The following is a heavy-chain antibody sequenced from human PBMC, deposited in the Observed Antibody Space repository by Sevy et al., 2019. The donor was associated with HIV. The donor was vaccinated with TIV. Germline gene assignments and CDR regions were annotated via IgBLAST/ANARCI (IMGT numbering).Heavy chain of an antibody. Sequence: GGSLRLSCAASGFTFSSYAMHWVRQAPGKGLEWVAVISYDGSNKYYADSVQGRFTISRDNSKNTLYLQMNSLRAEDTAVYYCARDRSGSLQYLDYWGQGTLVTVSS. CDR3: ARDRSGSLQYLDY. J-gene: IGHJ4*02. CDR1: GFTFSSYA. CDR2: ISYDGSNK. D-gene: IGHD1-1*01. V-gene: IGHV3-30*04.